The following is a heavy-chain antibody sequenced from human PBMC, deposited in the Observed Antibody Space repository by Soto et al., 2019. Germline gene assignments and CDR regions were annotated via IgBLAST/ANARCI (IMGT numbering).Heavy chain of an antibody. CDR2: IYYSGST. CDR1: GGSISSYY. D-gene: IGHD5-12*01. CDR3: ARKRWLQNAFDI. Sequence: SETLSLTCTVSGGSISSYYWSWIRQPPGKGLEWIGYIYYSGSTNHNPSLKSRVTISVDTSKNQFSLKLSSVTAADTAVYYCARKRWLQNAFDIWGQGTMVTVSS. V-gene: IGHV4-59*01. J-gene: IGHJ3*02.